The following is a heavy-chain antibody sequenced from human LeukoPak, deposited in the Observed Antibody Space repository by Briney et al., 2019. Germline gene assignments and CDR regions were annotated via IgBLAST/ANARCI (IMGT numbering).Heavy chain of an antibody. D-gene: IGHD6-13*01. CDR2: ISGSGGST. CDR1: GFTFSSYA. CDR3: AKSSNNSWFPHYPFDC. V-gene: IGHV3-23*01. Sequence: PGGSLRLSCAASGFTFSSYAMSWVRQAPGKGLEWVSAISGSGGSTYYADSVKGRFTISRDNSKNTLFLQMSSLRVEDRALYYCAKSSNNSWFPHYPFDCWGQGTPVAVSS. J-gene: IGHJ4*02.